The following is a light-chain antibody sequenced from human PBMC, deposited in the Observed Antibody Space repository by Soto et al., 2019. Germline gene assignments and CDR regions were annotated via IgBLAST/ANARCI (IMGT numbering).Light chain of an antibody. CDR2: ETS. V-gene: IGKV3-11*01. Sequence: EVVLTQSPATLSLSPGERATLSFRASQRLTTFLAWYQQKPGQAPRLLLYETSKRATGVPGRFSGSGSGTDFTLSISSLEPEDFAVYYCQQRDYWPLTFGGGTKVDIK. CDR1: QRLTTF. J-gene: IGKJ4*01. CDR3: QQRDYWPLT.